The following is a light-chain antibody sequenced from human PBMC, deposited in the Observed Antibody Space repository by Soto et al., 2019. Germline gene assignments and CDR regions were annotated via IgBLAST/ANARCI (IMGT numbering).Light chain of an antibody. CDR2: TAS. CDR3: QERGRWPRAT. J-gene: IGKJ4*01. Sequence: EMVLTQSPATLSLSPGESATLSCRASQNVGLNFAWYQQKSGQPPRLLIHTASSRATGIPTRFSGSGSRTDFTLTSSSLEPEDIAVYYWQERGRWPRATFGGGTKVEMK. V-gene: IGKV3-11*01. CDR1: QNVGLN.